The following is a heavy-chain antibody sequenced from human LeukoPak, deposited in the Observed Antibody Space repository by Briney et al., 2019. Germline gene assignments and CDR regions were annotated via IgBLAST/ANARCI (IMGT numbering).Heavy chain of an antibody. D-gene: IGHD6-13*01. CDR2: IVVGSGNT. CDR3: AAVRGVYPEWHFDY. J-gene: IGHJ4*02. V-gene: IGHV1-58*01. Sequence: SVKASCKASGFTFTSSAVQWVRQARGQRLEWIGWIVVGSGNTNYAQKFQERVTITRDMSTSTAYMELSSLRSEDTAVYYCAAVRGVYPEWHFDYWGQGTLVTVSS. CDR1: GFTFTSSA.